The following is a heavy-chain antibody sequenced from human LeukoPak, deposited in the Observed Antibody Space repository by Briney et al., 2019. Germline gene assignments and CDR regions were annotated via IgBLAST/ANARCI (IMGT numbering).Heavy chain of an antibody. D-gene: IGHD4-17*01. CDR3: AKDSPYGDYELYFDY. Sequence: GGSLRLSCAASGFTFDDYAMHWVRQAPGKGLEWVSLISGDGGSTYYADSVKGRFTVSRDNSKNSLYLQMNSLRTEDTALYYCAKDSPYGDYELYFDYWGQGTLVTVSS. J-gene: IGHJ4*02. CDR2: ISGDGGST. V-gene: IGHV3-43*02. CDR1: GFTFDDYA.